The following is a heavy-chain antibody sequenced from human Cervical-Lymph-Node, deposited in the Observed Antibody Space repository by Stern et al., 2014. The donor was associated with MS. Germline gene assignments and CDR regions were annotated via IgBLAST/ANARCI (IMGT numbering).Heavy chain of an antibody. CDR1: GDTLSNFG. V-gene: IGHV1-69*06. D-gene: IGHD1-1*01. J-gene: IGHJ6*02. CDR3: ARDNDDNGMDV. CDR2: VIPIFGTK. Sequence: VQLVESGAEIKKPGSSVTVSCKTSGDTLSNFGISWVRQPTGQGLEWMGGVIPIFGTKHSAQTFQRRVTIKADKSTGTAYMDLGSLRSEYTAVYYCARDNDDNGMDVWGQGTTIPVSS.